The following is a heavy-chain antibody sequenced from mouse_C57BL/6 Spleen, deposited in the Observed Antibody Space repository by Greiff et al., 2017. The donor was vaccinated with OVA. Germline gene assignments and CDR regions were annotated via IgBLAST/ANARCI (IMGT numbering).Heavy chain of an antibody. CDR1: GYTFTDYN. J-gene: IGHJ4*01. CDR2: INPNNGGT. Sequence: VQLQQSGPELVKPGASVKIPCTASGYTFTDYNMDWVKQSHGKSLEWIGDINPNNGGTFYNQKLKGKATLSVDKSSSTAYMEIRSLTSEDTAVHYCARGGATYYAMDYWGQGTSVTVSS. V-gene: IGHV1-18*01. CDR3: ARGGATYYAMDY.